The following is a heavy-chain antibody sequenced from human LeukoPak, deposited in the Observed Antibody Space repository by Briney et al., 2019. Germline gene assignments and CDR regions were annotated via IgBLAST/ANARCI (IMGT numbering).Heavy chain of an antibody. CDR1: GYSFTGYF. D-gene: IGHD2-8*01. Sequence: VASVKVSCKASGYSFTGYFIHWIQQAPGQGLEWMGCINPKTGGTSSAQKFQGRVSMTRDTSINTAYLDLGSLRSDDTAIYYCVRESSNGLVRYAFDYWGQGTLVTVSS. J-gene: IGHJ4*02. CDR2: INPKTGGT. CDR3: VRESSNGLVRYAFDY. V-gene: IGHV1-2*02.